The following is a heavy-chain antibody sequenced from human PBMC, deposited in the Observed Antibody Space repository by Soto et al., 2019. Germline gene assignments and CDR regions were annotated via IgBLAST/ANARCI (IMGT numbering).Heavy chain of an antibody. J-gene: IGHJ4*02. CDR2: ISSTGALM. Sequence: GGSLRLSCAASGFTFSDYFMTWIRQAPGKGLEWVSSISSTGALMYYADSVKGRFTISRDDADNSLYLQMNSLRVEDTAVYYCARDRLARGIPVAGRIDYWGQGALVTVSS. V-gene: IGHV3-11*04. D-gene: IGHD6-19*01. CDR3: ARDRLARGIPVAGRIDY. CDR1: GFTFSDYF.